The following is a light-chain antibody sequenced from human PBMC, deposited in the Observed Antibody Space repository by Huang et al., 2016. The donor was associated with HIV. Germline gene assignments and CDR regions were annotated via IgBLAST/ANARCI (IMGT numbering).Light chain of an antibody. CDR3: QQRGFWPLT. Sequence: ETVLTQSPATLSVSLGERATLSCRASQNVSSYLAWYQQKLGQAPRLLIYDASHRATDIPARFSGSGSGTDFSLTISSLEPEDFAVYYCQQRGFWPLTFGGGTKVDMK. J-gene: IGKJ4*01. V-gene: IGKV3-11*01. CDR2: DAS. CDR1: QNVSSY.